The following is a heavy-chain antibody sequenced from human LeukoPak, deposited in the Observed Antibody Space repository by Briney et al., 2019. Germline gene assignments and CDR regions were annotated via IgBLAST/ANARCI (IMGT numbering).Heavy chain of an antibody. CDR1: GGSLSGYY. V-gene: IGHV4-34*01. Sequence: SETLSLTCAVYGGSLSGYYWSWIRQPPGKGLEWIGSIYHSGNTYYNPSLKSRVTISVDTSKNQFSLKLNSVTAADTAVYYCARAGYGDSDFDYWGQGTLVTVSS. D-gene: IGHD4-17*01. CDR3: ARAGYGDSDFDY. J-gene: IGHJ4*02. CDR2: IYHSGNT.